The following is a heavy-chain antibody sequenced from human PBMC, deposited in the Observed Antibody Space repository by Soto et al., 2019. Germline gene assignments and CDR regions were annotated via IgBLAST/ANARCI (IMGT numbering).Heavy chain of an antibody. CDR2: IYPGGGEK. CDR3: ARDRGSGLYRAGSDY. CDR1: GFTFSSYW. V-gene: IGHV3-7*01. Sequence: EVQLVESGGGLVQPGGSLRLSCTASGFTFSSYWMTWVRQAPGKGLGWVANIYPGGGEKYYVESVKGRFTISRDNTRNSLSLQMNSLRAEDTAVYFCARDRGSGLYRAGSDYWGQGTQVTVSS. J-gene: IGHJ4*02. D-gene: IGHD6-19*01.